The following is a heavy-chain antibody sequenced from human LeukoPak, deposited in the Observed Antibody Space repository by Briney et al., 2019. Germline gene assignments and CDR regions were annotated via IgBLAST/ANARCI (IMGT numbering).Heavy chain of an antibody. Sequence: ASVKVSCKASGYTFTSYGISWVRQAPGQGLEWMGWISGYNGNINYVQKFQGRVTMTTDTSTSTAYMELRSLRSDDTAVYYCARESRGYRYGYYYYYDMDVWGQGTTVTVSS. V-gene: IGHV1-18*01. J-gene: IGHJ6*02. CDR3: ARESRGYRYGYYYYYDMDV. CDR1: GYTFTSYG. CDR2: ISGYNGNI. D-gene: IGHD5-18*01.